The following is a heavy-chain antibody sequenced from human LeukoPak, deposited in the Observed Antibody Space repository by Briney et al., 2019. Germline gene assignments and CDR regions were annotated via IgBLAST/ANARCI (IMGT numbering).Heavy chain of an antibody. J-gene: IGHJ4*02. Sequence: GGSLRLSCAASGFTFSSYAMSWVRQAPGKGLEWVSAISGSGGTTYYADSVKGRFTISRDNSKNTLYLQMTSLRAKDTAVYYCAKSPTGQQLLYFDCWGQGTLVTVSS. D-gene: IGHD6-13*01. CDR3: AKSPTGQQLLYFDC. CDR1: GFTFSSYA. CDR2: ISGSGGTT. V-gene: IGHV3-23*01.